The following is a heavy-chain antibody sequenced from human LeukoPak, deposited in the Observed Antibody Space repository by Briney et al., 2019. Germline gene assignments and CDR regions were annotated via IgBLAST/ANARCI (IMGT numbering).Heavy chain of an antibody. J-gene: IGHJ4*02. CDR1: GFTFSTYG. CDR3: AKEFNRGLPDY. V-gene: IGHV3-30*18. CDR2: ISYDGSNE. Sequence: GGSLRLSCAASGFTFSTYGMHWVRQAPGKGLEWVAVISYDGSNEYYADSVEGRFTISRDNSKNTLYLQMSSLRAEDTAVYYCAKEFNRGLPDYWGQGTLVTVPS. D-gene: IGHD2-21*01.